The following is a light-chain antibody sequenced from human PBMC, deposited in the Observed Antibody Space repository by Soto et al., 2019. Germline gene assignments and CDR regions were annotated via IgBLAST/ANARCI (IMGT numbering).Light chain of an antibody. CDR1: LSVGNNY. CDR3: QQCAYTPRT. V-gene: IGKV3-20*01. Sequence: ELVLTQSPDSLSLSPGEGATLSCRASLSVGNNYVAWYQQKPGQAPRLLIYDASSRAAGIPDRFSGSGSGTDFTLTISRLEPEDFGVYYCQQCAYTPRTFGQGTRVEVK. CDR2: DAS. J-gene: IGKJ1*01.